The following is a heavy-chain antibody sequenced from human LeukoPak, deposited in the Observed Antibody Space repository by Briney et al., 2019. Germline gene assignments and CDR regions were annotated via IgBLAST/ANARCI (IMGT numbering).Heavy chain of an antibody. J-gene: IGHJ6*03. CDR1: GFTFSSYW. CDR3: ARVGAAAGTLKIYYYYYMDV. V-gene: IGHV3-7*01. CDR2: IKQDGSEK. D-gene: IGHD6-13*01. Sequence: GGSLRLSCAASGFTFSSYWMSWVRQAPGKGLEWVANIKQDGSEKYYVDSVKGRFTISRDNAKNSLYLQMNSLRAEDTAVYYCARVGAAAGTLKIYYYYYMDVWGKGTTVTVSS.